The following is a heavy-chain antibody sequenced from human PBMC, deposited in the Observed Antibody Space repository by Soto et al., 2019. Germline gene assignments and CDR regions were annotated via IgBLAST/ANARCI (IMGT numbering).Heavy chain of an antibody. CDR3: VKDVEYYDSSGYTYDAFDI. J-gene: IGHJ3*02. D-gene: IGHD3-22*01. CDR1: GFTFSSYA. CDR2: ISSNGGST. V-gene: IGHV3-64D*06. Sequence: GGSLRLSCSASGFTFSSYAMHWVRQAPGKGLEYVSAISSNGGSTYYADSVKGRFTVSRDNSKNTLYLQMSSLRAEDTAVYYCVKDVEYYDSSGYTYDAFDIWGQGTMVTVSS.